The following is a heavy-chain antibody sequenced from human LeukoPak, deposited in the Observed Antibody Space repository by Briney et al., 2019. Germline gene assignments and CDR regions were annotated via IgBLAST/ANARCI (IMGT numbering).Heavy chain of an antibody. V-gene: IGHV3-23*01. CDR1: GFPFSSHG. CDR3: AKDGGEYYDILTGYYPRLYYMDV. Sequence: GGSLRLSCAASGFPFSSHGMSWVRQAPGKGLEWVSGIIGGGGSTYYADSVKGRFTISGDNSRNTLFLQMNSLRAEDTAVYYCAKDGGEYYDILTGYYPRLYYMDVWGKGTTVTISS. D-gene: IGHD3-9*01. J-gene: IGHJ6*03. CDR2: IIGGGGST.